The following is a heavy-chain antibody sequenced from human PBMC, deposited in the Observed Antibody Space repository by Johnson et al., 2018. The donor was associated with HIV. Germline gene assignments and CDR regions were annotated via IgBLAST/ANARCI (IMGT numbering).Heavy chain of an antibody. V-gene: IGHV3-66*02. J-gene: IGHJ3*02. CDR1: GFTVSHNY. CDR3: AREESSSSRDGFDI. D-gene: IGHD6-6*01. CDR2: IYSGGYT. Sequence: VQLVESGGGLVQPGGSLTLSCEASGFTVSHNYMSWVRHAPAKGLESVSVIYSGGYTYSADSVKGRFTISRDNSKNTLYLQMNSLRVEDTAVYYCAREESSSSRDGFDIWGQGTMVTVSS.